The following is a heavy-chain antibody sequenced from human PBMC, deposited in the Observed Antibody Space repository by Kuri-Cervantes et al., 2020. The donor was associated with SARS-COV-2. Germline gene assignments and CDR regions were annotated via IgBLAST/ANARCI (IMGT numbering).Heavy chain of an antibody. D-gene: IGHD3-9*01. Sequence: SETLSLTCTVSGVSITSRYWSWIRQSPGKGLQWVGHIYYSGRTSYNPSLKGRVTISVDTTKNQFSLQLSSVTAADTAVYYCARATTGDVDAFDIWGQGTLVTVSS. CDR3: ARATTGDVDAFDI. J-gene: IGHJ3*02. CDR1: GVSITSRY. CDR2: IYYSGRT. V-gene: IGHV4-59*11.